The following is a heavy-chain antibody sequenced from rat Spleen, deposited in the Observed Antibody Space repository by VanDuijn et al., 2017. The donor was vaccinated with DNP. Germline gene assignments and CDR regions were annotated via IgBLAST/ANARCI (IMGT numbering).Heavy chain of an antibody. J-gene: IGHJ2*01. CDR1: VYSITSNF. CDR2: ISYSGST. Sequence: EVQLQESGPGLVRPSQSLSLTCSVTVYSITSNFWGWIRKFPGNKMEWMGYISYSGSTSYNPSLKGRISITRDTSKNQFFLQLNSVTTEDTATYYCARWNYYGYNGFDYWGQGVMVTVSS. CDR3: ARWNYYGYNGFDY. V-gene: IGHV3-1*01. D-gene: IGHD1-9*01.